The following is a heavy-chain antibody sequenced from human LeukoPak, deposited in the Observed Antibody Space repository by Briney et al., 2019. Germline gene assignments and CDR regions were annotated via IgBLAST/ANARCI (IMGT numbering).Heavy chain of an antibody. Sequence: TLPLTCGSTGASVASNNAAGDCVRLSPSKGLEWLGRTYYRSKWHSYYASSVKSRITINPDTSKSQFSLQLKSVTPEDTAVYYCARMVGLVSDFWGQGTLVTVSS. CDR2: TYYRSKWHS. CDR3: ARMVGLVSDF. CDR1: GASVASNNAA. J-gene: IGHJ4*02. D-gene: IGHD3-10*01. V-gene: IGHV6-1*01.